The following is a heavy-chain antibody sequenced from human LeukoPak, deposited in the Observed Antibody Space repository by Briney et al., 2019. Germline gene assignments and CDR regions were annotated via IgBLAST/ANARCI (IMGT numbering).Heavy chain of an antibody. J-gene: IGHJ4*02. CDR3: ARGRYRYSYDY. CDR2: IRPTDGAT. Sequence: VASVKVSCKASGYILTDHFFHWVRQAPGQGLEWMGWIRPTDGATKVAQKFQGRVTLTRDTSISTVYMEMSGLRFDDTAMYYCARGRYRYSYDYWGQGTLVTVSS. V-gene: IGHV1-2*02. CDR1: GYILTDHF. D-gene: IGHD1-26*01.